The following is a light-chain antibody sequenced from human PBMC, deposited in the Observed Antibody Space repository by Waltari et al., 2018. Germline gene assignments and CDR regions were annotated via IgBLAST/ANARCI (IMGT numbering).Light chain of an antibody. V-gene: IGLV3-21*02. CDR2: DDG. CDR3: QVWDRGSDHYV. CDR1: NIGSKN. Sequence: SYVLTQPPSVSVAPGQTARISCDGNNIGSKNVHWYQQKPGQAPVLVVYDDGDRPSGIPERFSGSNSGNTATLTSSRVDAGDEADYYCQVWDRGSDHYVFGTVTKVTVL. J-gene: IGLJ1*01.